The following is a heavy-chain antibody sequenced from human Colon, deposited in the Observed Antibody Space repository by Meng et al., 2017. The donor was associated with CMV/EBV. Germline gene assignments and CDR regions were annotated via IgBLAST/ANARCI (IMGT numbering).Heavy chain of an antibody. CDR1: GGTFSSYA. V-gene: IGHV1-69*05. Sequence: SVKVSCKASGGTFSSYATSWVRQAPGQGLEWMGGIIPIFGTANYAQKFQGRVTITTDESTSTAYMELSSLRSEDTAVYYCASTSLTMVRGVEIYYYYYYGMDVWGQGTTVTVSS. CDR2: IIPIFGTA. D-gene: IGHD3-10*01. J-gene: IGHJ6*02. CDR3: ASTSLTMVRGVEIYYYYYYGMDV.